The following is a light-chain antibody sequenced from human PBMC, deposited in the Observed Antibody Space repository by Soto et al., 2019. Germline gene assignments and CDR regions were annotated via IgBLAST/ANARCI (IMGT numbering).Light chain of an antibody. CDR3: ISYTSGSTPDV. Sequence: QSALTQPASVSGSPGQSITISCTGTSSDVGAYDYVSWYQQYPGKAPKLMIYDVTDRPSGVSDRFFGSKSGNTASLTISGLQAEDEADYYCISYTSGSTPDVFGTGTKVTVL. V-gene: IGLV2-14*03. J-gene: IGLJ1*01. CDR2: DVT. CDR1: SSDVGAYDY.